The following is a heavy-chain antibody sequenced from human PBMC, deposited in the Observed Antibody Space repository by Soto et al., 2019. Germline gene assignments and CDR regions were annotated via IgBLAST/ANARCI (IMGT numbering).Heavy chain of an antibody. CDR1: GSTFSSYA. CDR2: IIPIFGTA. J-gene: IGHJ6*02. V-gene: IGHV1-69*01. D-gene: IGHD3-10*01. Sequence: QVQLVQSGAEVKKPGSSVKVSCKASGSTFSSYAISWVRQAPGQGLEWMGGIIPIFGTANYAQKFQGRVTITADESTSTAYMELSSLRSEDTAVYYCASGAITMVRGVPTYGMDVWGQGTTVTVSS. CDR3: ASGAITMVRGVPTYGMDV.